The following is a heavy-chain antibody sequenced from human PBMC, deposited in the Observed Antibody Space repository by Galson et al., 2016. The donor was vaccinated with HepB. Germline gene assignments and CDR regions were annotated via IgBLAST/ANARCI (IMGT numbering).Heavy chain of an antibody. Sequence: SLRLSCAAPGLTIGSYAMTWVRQAPGKGLERVSGISGSGGEKHFAESVKGRFTISRDNSRNTLYLELNSLRVEDTAVYYFAKVFGEWSAYPDFGIPFYYGMDAWGRGTTVIVS. CDR2: ISGSGGEK. CDR3: AKVFGEWSAYPDFGIPFYYGMDA. CDR1: GLTIGSYA. J-gene: IGHJ6*01. D-gene: IGHD3-3*01. V-gene: IGHV3-23*01.